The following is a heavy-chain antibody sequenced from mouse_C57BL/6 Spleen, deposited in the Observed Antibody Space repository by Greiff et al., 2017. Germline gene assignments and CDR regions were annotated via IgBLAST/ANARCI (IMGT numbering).Heavy chain of an antibody. J-gene: IGHJ2*01. CDR3: ARDNEAFDY. Sequence: EVKVVESEGGLVQPGSSMKLSCTASGFTFSDYYMAWVRQVPEKGLEWVANLNSDGSSTYYLDYLKSRFIISGDNAKNILYLQMSSLKSEDTATDYCARDNEAFDYWGQGTTLTVSS. CDR2: LNSDGSST. V-gene: IGHV5-16*01. CDR1: GFTFSDYY.